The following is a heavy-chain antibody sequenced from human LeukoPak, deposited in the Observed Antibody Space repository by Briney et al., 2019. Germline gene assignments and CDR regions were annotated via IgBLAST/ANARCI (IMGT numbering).Heavy chain of an antibody. CDR2: IIPIFGTA. Sequence: SVKVSCKASGGTFSSYAISWVRQAPGQGLEWMGGIIPIFGTANYAQKFQGRVTITADESTSTAYMELSSLRSEDTAVYYCGREHDTLTGFSFDSWGQGTVVTVSS. V-gene: IGHV1-69*13. CDR3: GREHDTLTGFSFDS. J-gene: IGHJ4*02. D-gene: IGHD3-9*01. CDR1: GGTFSSYA.